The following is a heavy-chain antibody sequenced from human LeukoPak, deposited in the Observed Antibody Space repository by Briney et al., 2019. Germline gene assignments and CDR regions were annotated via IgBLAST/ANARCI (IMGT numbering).Heavy chain of an antibody. CDR2: INHSGST. J-gene: IGHJ1*01. Sequence: PAETLSLTCAVYGVSFSGYYWSWIRQPPGKGLEWSVEINHSGSTNYNTSFKSRVTTLVDKSKNQFSLKLSSVTAADTAVYYCARGADVIVVARAEYFQHWGQGTLVTVSS. CDR1: GVSFSGYY. V-gene: IGHV4-34*01. D-gene: IGHD3-22*01. CDR3: ARGADVIVVARAEYFQH.